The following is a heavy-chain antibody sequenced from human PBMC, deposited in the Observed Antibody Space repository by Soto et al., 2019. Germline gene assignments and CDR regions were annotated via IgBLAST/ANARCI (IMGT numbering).Heavy chain of an antibody. CDR2: IIPIFGTA. J-gene: IGHJ5*02. CDR3: ASSRLLLYLANNWFDP. D-gene: IGHD2-2*02. CDR1: GGTFSSYA. Sequence: QVQLVQSGAEVKKPGSSVKVSCKASGGTFSSYAISWVRQAPGQGLEWMGGIIPIFGTANYTQKFQGRVTITADESTSTAYMELSSLRSEDTAVYYCASSRLLLYLANNWFDPWGQGTLVTVSS. V-gene: IGHV1-69*01.